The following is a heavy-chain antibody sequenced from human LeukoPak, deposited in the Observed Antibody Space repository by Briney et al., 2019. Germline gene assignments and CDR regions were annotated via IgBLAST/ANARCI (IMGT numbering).Heavy chain of an antibody. CDR1: GGSISSSSYY. Sequence: PSETLSLTCTVSGGSISSSSYYWGWTRQPPGKGLEWIGSIYYSGSTYYNPSLKSRVTISVDTSKNQFSLKLSSVTAADTAVYYCARFVFWRYDFWSGHDWGQGTLVTVSS. D-gene: IGHD3-3*01. V-gene: IGHV4-39*01. CDR3: ARFVFWRYDFWSGHD. J-gene: IGHJ4*02. CDR2: IYYSGST.